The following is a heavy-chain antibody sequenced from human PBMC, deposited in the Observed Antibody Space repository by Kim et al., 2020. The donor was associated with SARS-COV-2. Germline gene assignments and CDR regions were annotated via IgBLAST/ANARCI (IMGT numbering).Heavy chain of an antibody. CDR3: AKAIIRRNTGSDAFDI. D-gene: IGHD5-12*01. Sequence: SLRLSCAASGFTFDDYAMHWVRQAPGKGLEWVSGISWNSGSIGYADSVKGRFTISRDNAKNSLYLQMNSLRAEDTALYYCAKAIIRRNTGSDAFDIWGQGTMVTVSS. CDR2: ISWNSGSI. CDR1: GFTFDDYA. V-gene: IGHV3-9*01. J-gene: IGHJ3*02.